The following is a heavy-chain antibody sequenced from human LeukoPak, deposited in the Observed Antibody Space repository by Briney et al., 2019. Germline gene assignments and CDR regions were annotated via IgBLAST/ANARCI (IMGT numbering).Heavy chain of an antibody. CDR2: INPKNGGT. CDR1: GYTFTTYY. Sequence: ASVKVSCKPSGYTFTTYYLHWVRQAPGQGLEWMGWINPKNGGTYYAQKFQGRFNMTRDTPINTAYMELSGLTSDDTAVYYCARDPSNRYYTDVWGIGTTVTVSS. D-gene: IGHD1-14*01. J-gene: IGHJ6*03. CDR3: ARDPSNRYYTDV. V-gene: IGHV1-2*02.